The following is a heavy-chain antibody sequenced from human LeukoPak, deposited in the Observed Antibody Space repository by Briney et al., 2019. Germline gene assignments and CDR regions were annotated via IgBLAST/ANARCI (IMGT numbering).Heavy chain of an antibody. CDR1: GGSISSYY. J-gene: IGHJ4*02. V-gene: IGHV4-59*08. Sequence: PSETLSFTCTVSGGSISSYYWSWIRQPPGKGLKWIGYIYYSGSTNYNPSLKSRVTISVDTSKNQFSLKLSSVTAADTSVYYCARHRTDSGYDNVDYWGQGTLVTVSS. D-gene: IGHD5-12*01. CDR3: ARHRTDSGYDNVDY. CDR2: IYYSGST.